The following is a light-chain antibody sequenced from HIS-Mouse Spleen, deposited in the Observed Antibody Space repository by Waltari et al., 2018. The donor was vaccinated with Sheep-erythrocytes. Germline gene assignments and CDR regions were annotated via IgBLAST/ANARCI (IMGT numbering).Light chain of an antibody. CDR1: SSDVGGSYY. V-gene: IGLV2-11*01. CDR3: CSYAGSYNHV. Sequence: QSALTQPRSVSGSPGQSVTISCTGTSSDVGGSYYVSWYQQHPGKAPKLMIYDVSKRPSGVPDRFSGSKSGNTASLTISGLQAEDEADYYCCSYAGSYNHVFATGTKVTV. J-gene: IGLJ1*01. CDR2: DVS.